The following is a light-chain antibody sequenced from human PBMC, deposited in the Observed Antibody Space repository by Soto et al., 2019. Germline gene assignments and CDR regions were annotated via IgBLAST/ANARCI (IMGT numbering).Light chain of an antibody. CDR3: QQYGSSLLT. CDR2: GAS. J-gene: IGKJ4*02. V-gene: IGKV3-20*01. Sequence: EIVVTQSPGTLSLSPGERATLSCGASQSVSSSYFAWDQQKPGQTPRLRIYGASNRASGIPDRFSGSGSGTDFTLTISRLEPEDFAVYYCQQYGSSLLTFGGGTKVEIK. CDR1: QSVSSSY.